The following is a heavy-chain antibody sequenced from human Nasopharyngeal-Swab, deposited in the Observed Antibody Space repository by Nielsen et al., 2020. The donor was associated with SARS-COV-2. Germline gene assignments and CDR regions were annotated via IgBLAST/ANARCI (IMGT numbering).Heavy chain of an antibody. CDR3: AKLDYYDSSGYILSGFHY. CDR2: ISDSGGAT. CDR1: GFTFSSYA. J-gene: IGHJ4*02. D-gene: IGHD3-22*01. Sequence: GGSLRLSCAASGFTFSSYAMTWVRQAPGKGLHWVSTISDSGGATYYAGSVRGRFTISRDNSRNTLYLQLNSLRVEDTAVYYCAKLDYYDSSGYILSGFHYWGQGTLVTVSS. V-gene: IGHV3-23*01.